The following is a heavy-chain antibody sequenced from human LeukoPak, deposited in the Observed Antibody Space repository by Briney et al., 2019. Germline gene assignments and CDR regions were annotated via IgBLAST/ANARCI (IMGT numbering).Heavy chain of an antibody. J-gene: IGHJ3*02. CDR1: GGSISSSNW. CDR3: ARWQKTARWSHAFDI. Sequence: SSETLSLTCAVSGGSISSSNWWSWVRQPPGKGLEWIGYIYYSGSTNYNPSLKSRVTISVDTSKNQFSLKLSSVTAADTAVYYCARWQKTARWSHAFDIWGQGTMVTVSS. D-gene: IGHD3-3*01. CDR2: IYYSGST. V-gene: IGHV4-4*02.